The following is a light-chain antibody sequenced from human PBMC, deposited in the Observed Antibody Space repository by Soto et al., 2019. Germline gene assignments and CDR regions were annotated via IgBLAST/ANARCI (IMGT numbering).Light chain of an antibody. CDR2: EVS. Sequence: QSVLTQPASVSGSPGQSITISCTGTSSDVGGYNYVSWYQQHPGKAPKLMIYEVSTRPSGISNRFSGSKSGNTASLTISGLQAEDEADYYCSSYTRSSTWVFGGGTKLTVL. CDR1: SSDVGGYNY. V-gene: IGLV2-14*01. CDR3: SSYTRSSTWV. J-gene: IGLJ3*02.